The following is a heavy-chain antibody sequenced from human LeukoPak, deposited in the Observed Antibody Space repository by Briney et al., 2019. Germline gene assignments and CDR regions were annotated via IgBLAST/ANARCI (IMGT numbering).Heavy chain of an antibody. D-gene: IGHD3-10*01. CDR2: QNPSSDGS. Sequence: ASVKVSCKSSGYSFTANFIHWVRQVPGQGLEWMGWQNPSSDGSYFAQKFQGRVTVTRDTPITTAYMELSRLRSDDTAVYYCARGVRESVLRGFDPWGQGTLVTVSS. CDR3: ARGVRESVLRGFDP. V-gene: IGHV1-2*02. J-gene: IGHJ5*02. CDR1: GYSFTANF.